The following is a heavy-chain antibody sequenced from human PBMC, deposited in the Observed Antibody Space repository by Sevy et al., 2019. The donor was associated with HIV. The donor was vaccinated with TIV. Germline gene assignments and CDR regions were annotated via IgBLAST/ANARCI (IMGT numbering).Heavy chain of an antibody. Sequence: GGSLRLSCAASGFTFDDYGMSWVRQAPGKGLEWVSGINWNGGSTGYADSVKGRFTISRDNAKNSLYLQMNSLRAEDTALYYCAREPHDSSGYYLNWFDPWGQGTLVTVSS. CDR2: INWNGGST. D-gene: IGHD3-22*01. CDR1: GFTFDDYG. CDR3: AREPHDSSGYYLNWFDP. J-gene: IGHJ5*02. V-gene: IGHV3-20*04.